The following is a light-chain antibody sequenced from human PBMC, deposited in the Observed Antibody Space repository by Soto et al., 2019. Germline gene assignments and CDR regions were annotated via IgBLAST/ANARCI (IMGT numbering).Light chain of an antibody. Sequence: QSVLTRPPSASGSPGQSVTISCTGTSSDVGGYNYVSWYQHHPGKAPRLMIYEVSKRPSGVPDRFSGSKSGNTASLTVSGLQAEDEGDYYCSSYTGSNNHVVFGGGTKLTVL. V-gene: IGLV2-8*01. CDR3: SSYTGSNNHVV. J-gene: IGLJ2*01. CDR2: EVS. CDR1: SSDVGGYNY.